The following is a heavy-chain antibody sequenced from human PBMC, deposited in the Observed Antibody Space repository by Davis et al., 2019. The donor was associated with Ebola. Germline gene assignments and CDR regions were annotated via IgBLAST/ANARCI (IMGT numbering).Heavy chain of an antibody. CDR3: AKEEVKPVAGTGRCFDY. D-gene: IGHD6-19*01. V-gene: IGHV3-23*01. CDR2: VSGRATTI. CDR1: GFTFNKYA. J-gene: IGHJ4*02. Sequence: PGGSLRLSCAASGFTFNKYAMSWVRQAPGKGLEWVSVVSGRATTIYYADSVKGRFTISRDNSESTLYLQMTSLRAEDTAIYYCAKEEVKPVAGTGRCFDYWGQGTLVTVSS.